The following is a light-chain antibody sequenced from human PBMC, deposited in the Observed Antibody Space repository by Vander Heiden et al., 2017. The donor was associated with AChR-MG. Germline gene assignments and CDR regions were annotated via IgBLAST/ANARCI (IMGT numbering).Light chain of an antibody. CDR3: NSRDRSGNLVV. V-gene: IGLV3-19*01. J-gene: IGLJ2*01. Sequence: SSELTQDPAVSVALGQTVRITCQGDSLRRYYASWYQQKPGQAPLLVIYGKNNRPSGIPDRFSGSTSGSSASLTITGAQAEDESDYYCNSRDRSGNLVVFGGGSKLTVL. CDR1: SLRRYY. CDR2: GKN.